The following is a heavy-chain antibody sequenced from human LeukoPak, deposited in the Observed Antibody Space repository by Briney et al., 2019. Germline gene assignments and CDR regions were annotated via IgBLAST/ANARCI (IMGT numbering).Heavy chain of an antibody. D-gene: IGHD3-10*01. V-gene: IGHV3-74*01. Sequence: GGSLRLSCAASGFTFSSHWMHWVRQAPGKGLVWVSRIHPDGTTTAYVDSVKGQFTISRDNAKSTLYLQMNSLRAEDTAVYYCATMVRGDSYYYMDAWGKGTTVTVYS. J-gene: IGHJ6*03. CDR3: ATMVRGDSYYYMDA. CDR2: IHPDGTTT. CDR1: GFTFSSHW.